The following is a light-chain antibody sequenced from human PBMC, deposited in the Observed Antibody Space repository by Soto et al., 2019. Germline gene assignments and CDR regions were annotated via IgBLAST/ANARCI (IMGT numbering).Light chain of an antibody. CDR3: QVWATSSDPVV. V-gene: IGLV3-21*02. J-gene: IGLJ2*01. CDR2: DDS. CDR1: NIGTKT. Sequence: VLTQPPSVSVAPGQTAKFACGGNNIGTKTVHWYQQKPGQAPVLVVYDDSDRPSGIPERFSGSNSGNTATLTISRVEAGDEADYFCQVWATSSDPVVFGGGTKLTVL.